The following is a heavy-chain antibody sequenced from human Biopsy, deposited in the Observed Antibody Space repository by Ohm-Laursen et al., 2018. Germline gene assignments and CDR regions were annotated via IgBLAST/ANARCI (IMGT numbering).Heavy chain of an antibody. CDR3: ARMDCSGGSCHYYSYGMDV. CDR1: GVSITAYY. J-gene: IGHJ6*02. D-gene: IGHD2-15*01. V-gene: IGHV4-4*09. Sequence: SETLSLTCTVSGVSITAYYWSWIRQPPGKGLECIGNIHHSGSTNYNPSLKSRLTISVDTSKNQFSLKLSSVTDADTAVYYCARMDCSGGSCHYYSYGMDVWGQGTTVTVSS. CDR2: IHHSGST.